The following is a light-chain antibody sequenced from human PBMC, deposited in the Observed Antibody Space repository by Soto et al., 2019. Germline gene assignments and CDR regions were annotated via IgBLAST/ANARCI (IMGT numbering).Light chain of an antibody. CDR1: QSVASH. CDR3: QQRSSVIT. CDR2: DAT. V-gene: IGKV3-11*01. Sequence: EIVFTQSPASLSLSPGERATLSCRASQSVASHLAWYQQKPGQAPRLLIYDATKRASGIPARFSGNGFGTYFTLTISSLEPDDVAVYYCQQRSSVITFGQGTRLDIK. J-gene: IGKJ5*01.